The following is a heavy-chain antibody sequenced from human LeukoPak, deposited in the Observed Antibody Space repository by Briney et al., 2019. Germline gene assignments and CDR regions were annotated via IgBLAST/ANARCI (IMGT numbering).Heavy chain of an antibody. D-gene: IGHD3-22*01. CDR1: GGIFSNYA. V-gene: IGHV1-69*04. J-gene: IGHJ5*01. CDR3: ARDRRTYYYDRSGFEDTGWFDS. CDR2: IIPIFSIV. Sequence: EASVKVSCKASGGIFSNYAINWVRQAPGQGLEWVGRIIPIFSIVKSAQRFQGRVTITADRSTSTAYMELSSLRSEDTAVYYCARDRRTYYYDRSGFEDTGWFDSWGQGTLVTVSS.